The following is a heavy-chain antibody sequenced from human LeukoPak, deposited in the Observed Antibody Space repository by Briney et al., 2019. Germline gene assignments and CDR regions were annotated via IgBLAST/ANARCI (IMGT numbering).Heavy chain of an antibody. Sequence: PSETLSLTCTVSGGSVSSSSYYWGWIRQPPGKGLEWIGSIYYSGSTYYNPSLKSRVTISVDTSKNQFSLKLSSVTAADTAVYYCARRSGSYYSTSDYWGQGTLVTVSS. CDR3: ARRSGSYYSTSDY. V-gene: IGHV4-39*07. CDR1: GGSVSSSSYY. D-gene: IGHD3-10*01. J-gene: IGHJ4*02. CDR2: IYYSGST.